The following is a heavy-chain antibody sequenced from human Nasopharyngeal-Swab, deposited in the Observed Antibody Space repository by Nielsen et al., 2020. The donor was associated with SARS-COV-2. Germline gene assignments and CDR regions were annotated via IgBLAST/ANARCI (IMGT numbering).Heavy chain of an antibody. D-gene: IGHD3-3*01. CDR1: GVTFSSYA. Sequence: SVKVSCKASGVTFSSYAISWVRQAPGQGLEWMGRIIPILGIANYAQKFQGRVTITADKSTSTAYMELSSLRSEDTAVYYCARGCGITIFGVVTCYYMDVWGKGTTVTVSS. V-gene: IGHV1-69*04. CDR3: ARGCGITIFGVVTCYYMDV. J-gene: IGHJ6*03. CDR2: IIPILGIA.